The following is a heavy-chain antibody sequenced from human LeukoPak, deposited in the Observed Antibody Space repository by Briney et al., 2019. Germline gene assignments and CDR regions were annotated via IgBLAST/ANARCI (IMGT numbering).Heavy chain of an antibody. J-gene: IGHJ4*02. CDR3: ARDGRYYDILTGYYADY. Sequence: GGSLRLSCAASGFTFSSYAMHWVRQAPGKGLEWVSSISSSSSYIYYADSVKGRFTISRDNAKNSLYLQMNSLRAEDTAVYYCARDGRYYDILTGYYADYWGQGTLVTVSS. V-gene: IGHV3-21*01. CDR1: GFTFSSYA. CDR2: ISSSSSYI. D-gene: IGHD3-9*01.